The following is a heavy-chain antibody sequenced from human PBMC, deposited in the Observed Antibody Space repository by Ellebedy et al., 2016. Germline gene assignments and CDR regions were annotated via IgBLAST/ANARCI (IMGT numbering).Heavy chain of an antibody. J-gene: IGHJ6*02. V-gene: IGHV4-34*01. D-gene: IGHD3-10*01. CDR2: INHSGST. CDR3: ARYMVRGVTGYYYGMDV. Sequence: SETLSLXCAVYGGSFSGYYWSWIRQPPGKGLEWIGEINHSGSTNYNPSLKSRVTISVDTSKNQFSLKLSSVTAADTAVYYCARYMVRGVTGYYYGMDVWGQGTTVTVSS. CDR1: GGSFSGYY.